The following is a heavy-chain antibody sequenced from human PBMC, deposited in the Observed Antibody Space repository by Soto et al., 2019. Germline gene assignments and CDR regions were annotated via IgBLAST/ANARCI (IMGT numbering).Heavy chain of an antibody. CDR1: GGSIISYY. Sequence: ASETLSLTCTVSGGSIISYYWSWIRQPPGKGLEWIGYIYYSGSTNYNPSLKSRVTISVDTSKNQFSLKLSSVTAADTAVYYCARQSAAGTFGYHDYKDVWGKGTTVPGSS. D-gene: IGHD6-19*01. J-gene: IGHJ6*03. CDR2: IYYSGST. CDR3: ARQSAAGTFGYHDYKDV. V-gene: IGHV4-59*08.